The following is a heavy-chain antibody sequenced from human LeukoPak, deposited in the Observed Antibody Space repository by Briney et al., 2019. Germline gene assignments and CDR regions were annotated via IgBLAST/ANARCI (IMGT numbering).Heavy chain of an antibody. J-gene: IGHJ4*02. CDR2: ISGSGGST. Sequence: PGGSLRLSCAASGFTFSSYAMSWVRQAPGKGLEWVSAISGSGGSTYYADSVKGRFTISRDNSKNTLYLQMNSLRAEDTAVYYCAKDSAAYCSSTSCYTFDYWGQGTLVTVSS. CDR1: GFTFSSYA. D-gene: IGHD2-2*02. V-gene: IGHV3-23*01. CDR3: AKDSAAYCSSTSCYTFDY.